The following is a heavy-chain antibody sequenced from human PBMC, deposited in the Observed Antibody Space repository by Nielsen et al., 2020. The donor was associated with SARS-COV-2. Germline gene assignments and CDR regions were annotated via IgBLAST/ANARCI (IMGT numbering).Heavy chain of an antibody. Sequence: GESLKISCAASGFTFSSYSMNWVRQAPGKGLEWVSSISSSSSYIYYADSVKGRFTISRDNAKNSLYLQMNSLRAEDTAVYYCARGIAARPGDPGGMDVWGQGTTVTVSS. D-gene: IGHD6-6*01. J-gene: IGHJ6*02. CDR2: ISSSSSYI. V-gene: IGHV3-21*01. CDR1: GFTFSSYS. CDR3: ARGIAARPGDPGGMDV.